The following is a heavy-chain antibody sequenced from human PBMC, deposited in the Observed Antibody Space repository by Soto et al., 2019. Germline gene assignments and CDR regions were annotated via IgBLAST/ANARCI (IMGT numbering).Heavy chain of an antibody. V-gene: IGHV2-5*02. J-gene: IGHJ4*02. D-gene: IGHD6-19*01. CDR3: ERRRGGLGGGWTTPYFDY. CDR2: IYWDDDK. Sequence: QITLKESGPTVVKPTQTLTLTCSLSGFSLNTGGVGVGWIRQPPGKALEWLAVIYWDDDKSWNPSLRDRLTINRDASDDQVVLTVTNMDPVDTGTYYCERRRGGLGGGWTTPYFDYWGQGTLVTVSS. CDR1: GFSLNTGGVG.